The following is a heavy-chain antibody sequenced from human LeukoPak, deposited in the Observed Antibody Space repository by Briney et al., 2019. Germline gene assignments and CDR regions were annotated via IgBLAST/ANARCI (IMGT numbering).Heavy chain of an antibody. CDR3: ARDRGTWNDDGFDY. Sequence: SETLSLTCAVYGGSFSGYYWSWIRQPPGKGLEWIGEINHSGSTNYNPSLKSRVTISVGTSKNQFSLKLSSVTAADTAVYYCARDRGTWNDDGFDYWGQGTLVTVSS. D-gene: IGHD1-1*01. CDR1: GGSFSGYY. V-gene: IGHV4-34*01. CDR2: INHSGST. J-gene: IGHJ4*02.